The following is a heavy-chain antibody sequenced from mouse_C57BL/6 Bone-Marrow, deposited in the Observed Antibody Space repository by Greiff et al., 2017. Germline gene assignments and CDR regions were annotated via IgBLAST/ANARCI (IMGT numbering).Heavy chain of an antibody. V-gene: IGHV1-19*01. CDR2: INPYNGGT. Sequence: VQLKQSGPVLVKPGASVKMSCKASGYTFTDYYMNWVKQSHGKSLEWIGVINPYNGGTSYNQKFKGKATLTVDKSSSTAYMELNSLTSEDSAVYYCARRTMVTTSYFDYWGQGTTLTVSS. D-gene: IGHD2-2*01. J-gene: IGHJ2*01. CDR1: GYTFTDYY. CDR3: ARRTMVTTSYFDY.